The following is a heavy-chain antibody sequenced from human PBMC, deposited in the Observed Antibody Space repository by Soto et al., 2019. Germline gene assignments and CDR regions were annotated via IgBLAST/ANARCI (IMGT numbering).Heavy chain of an antibody. V-gene: IGHV3-9*01. D-gene: IGHD6-13*01. Sequence: EVQLVESGGGLVQPGRSLRLSCAASGFTFDDYAMHWVRQAPGKGLEWVSGISWNSGSIGYADSVKGRFTISRDNAKNSLYLQMNSLRAEDTALYYCAKSGITSSSWYYFDYWGQGTLVTVSS. CDR2: ISWNSGSI. J-gene: IGHJ4*02. CDR3: AKSGITSSSWYYFDY. CDR1: GFTFDDYA.